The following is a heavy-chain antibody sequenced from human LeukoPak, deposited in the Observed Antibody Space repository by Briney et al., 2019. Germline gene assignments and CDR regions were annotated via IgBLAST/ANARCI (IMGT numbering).Heavy chain of an antibody. D-gene: IGHD2-2*01. Sequence: PSETLSLTCTVSGGSISSYYWSWIRQPAGKGLEWIERIYTSGSTNYNPSLKSRVTMSVDTSKNQFSLKLSSVTAADTAVYYCARDAFGYCSSTSCYPNWFDPWGQGTLVTVSS. V-gene: IGHV4-4*07. CDR2: IYTSGST. CDR1: GGSISSYY. J-gene: IGHJ5*02. CDR3: ARDAFGYCSSTSCYPNWFDP.